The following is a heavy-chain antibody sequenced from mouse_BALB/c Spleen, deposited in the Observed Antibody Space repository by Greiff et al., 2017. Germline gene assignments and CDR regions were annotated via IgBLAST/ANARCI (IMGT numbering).Heavy chain of an antibody. Sequence: LVKTGASVKISCKASGYSFTGYYMHWVKQSHGKSLEWIGYISCYNGATSYNQKFKGKATFTVDTSSSTAYMQFNSLTSEDSAVYYCAILTVLPTRDAMDYWGQGTSVTVSS. CDR2: ISCYNGAT. J-gene: IGHJ4*01. CDR1: GYSFTGYY. D-gene: IGHD1-1*01. V-gene: IGHV1S34*01. CDR3: AILTVLPTRDAMDY.